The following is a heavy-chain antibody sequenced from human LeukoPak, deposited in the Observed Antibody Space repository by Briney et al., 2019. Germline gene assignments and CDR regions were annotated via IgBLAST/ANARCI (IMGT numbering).Heavy chain of an antibody. Sequence: GGSLRLSCAASGFTVSSNYMSWVRQAPGKGLEWVSVIYSGGTTYYADSVKGRFTVSRDNSESTVYLQMNSLRAEDTAVYYCARGRWVYDSSGFYSDYWGQGTLVTVSS. D-gene: IGHD3-22*01. CDR3: ARGRWVYDSSGFYSDY. CDR1: GFTVSSNY. CDR2: IYSGGTT. J-gene: IGHJ4*02. V-gene: IGHV3-53*01.